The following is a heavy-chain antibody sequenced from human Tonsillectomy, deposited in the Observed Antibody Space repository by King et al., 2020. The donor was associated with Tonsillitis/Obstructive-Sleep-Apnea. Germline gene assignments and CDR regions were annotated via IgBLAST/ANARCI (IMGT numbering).Heavy chain of an antibody. Sequence: QLQESGPGLVKPSETLSLTCTVSGGSISSTNYYWGWIRQPPGKGLEWIGTIYYSGSTYYSPSLKSRATISVDTSKNQLSLKLSSVTAADTAVYYCARRINYDILTGYSYYYYYMDVWGRGTTVTVSS. CDR2: IYYSGST. V-gene: IGHV4-39*01. D-gene: IGHD3-9*01. CDR3: ARRINYDILTGYSYYYYYMDV. J-gene: IGHJ6*03. CDR1: GGSISSTNYY.